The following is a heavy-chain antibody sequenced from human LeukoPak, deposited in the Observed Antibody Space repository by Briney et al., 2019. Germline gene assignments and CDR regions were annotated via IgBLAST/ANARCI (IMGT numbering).Heavy chain of an antibody. V-gene: IGHV3-48*03. J-gene: IGHJ3*01. CDR1: GFTFSSYE. D-gene: IGHD3-10*01. CDR3: AREEYSHLNPGSHDAFDL. Sequence: PGGSLRLSCVASGFTFSSYEMNWVRQAPGKGLEWISYISASGTGTHYADSVKGRFTVSRDNAKNSVYLQVNIPRAEDTAVYYCAREEYSHLNPGSHDAFDLWGQGTMVTVSS. CDR2: ISASGTGT.